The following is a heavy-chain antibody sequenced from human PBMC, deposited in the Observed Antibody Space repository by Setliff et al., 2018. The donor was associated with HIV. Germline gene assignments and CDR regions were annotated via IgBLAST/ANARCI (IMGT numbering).Heavy chain of an antibody. CDR1: GYSFSGYH. V-gene: IGHV1-2*06. D-gene: IGHD5-18*01. Sequence: GASVKVSCKASGYSFSGYHVHWVRQAPGQGLEWMGLINPNSGGTNYAQKFQGRVTMTRDTSISTAYMELRSLKSDDTAIYFCASGMRWDTAMGDAFDIWGQGTMVTVSS. CDR2: INPNSGGT. CDR3: ASGMRWDTAMGDAFDI. J-gene: IGHJ3*02.